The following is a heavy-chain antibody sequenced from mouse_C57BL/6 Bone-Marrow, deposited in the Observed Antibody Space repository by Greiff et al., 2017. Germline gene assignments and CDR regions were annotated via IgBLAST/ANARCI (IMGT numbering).Heavy chain of an antibody. Sequence: EVKLVESGGGLVKPGGSLKLSCAASGFTFSSYAMSWVRQTPEKRLEWVATISDGGSYTYYPDNVKGRVTISRDNAKNNLYLQMSHLKSEDTAMYYCARYSYYGSQAGFAYWGQGTLVTVSA. J-gene: IGHJ3*01. CDR3: ARYSYYGSQAGFAY. CDR2: ISDGGSYT. V-gene: IGHV5-4*03. D-gene: IGHD1-1*01. CDR1: GFTFSSYA.